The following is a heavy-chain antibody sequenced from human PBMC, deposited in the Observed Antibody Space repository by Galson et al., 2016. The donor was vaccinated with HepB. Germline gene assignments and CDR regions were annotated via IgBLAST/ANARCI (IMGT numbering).Heavy chain of an antibody. Sequence: SLRLSCAASGFTFNTYVMHWVRQAPGKGLEWVAVIWYDGTTIFYTDSVKGRFTISRDNSKNTLYLQMNSLRAEDTAMYYCARDLTGHSVWYFDLWGRGTLVTVSS. CDR2: IWYDGTTI. V-gene: IGHV3-33*01. CDR3: ARDLTGHSVWYFDL. D-gene: IGHD7-27*01. J-gene: IGHJ2*01. CDR1: GFTFNTYV.